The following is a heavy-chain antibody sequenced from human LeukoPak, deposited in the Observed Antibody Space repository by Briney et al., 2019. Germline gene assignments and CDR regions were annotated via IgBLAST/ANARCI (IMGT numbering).Heavy chain of an antibody. CDR3: AKASLYGSGAYYYYGMDV. CDR1: GFTFSSYA. Sequence: GGSLRLSCAASGFTFSSYAMSWVRQAPGKGLEWVSAISGSGGSTYYADSVEGRFTISRDNSKNTLYLQMNSLRAEDTAVYYCAKASLYGSGAYYYYGMDVWGQGTTVTVSS. CDR2: ISGSGGST. D-gene: IGHD3-10*01. V-gene: IGHV3-23*01. J-gene: IGHJ6*02.